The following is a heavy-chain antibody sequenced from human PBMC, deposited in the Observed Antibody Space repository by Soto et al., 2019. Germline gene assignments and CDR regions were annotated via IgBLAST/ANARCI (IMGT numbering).Heavy chain of an antibody. CDR2: INAGNGNT. CDR3: ARGSSGDWFDP. Sequence: GASVKVSCKASGYTFTSYAMHWVRQAPGQRLEWMGWINAGNGNTKYLQKFQGRVTITRDTSASTAYMELSSLRSEDTAVYYCARGSSGDWFDPWGQGTLVTVSS. CDR1: GYTFTSYA. D-gene: IGHD6-19*01. J-gene: IGHJ5*02. V-gene: IGHV1-3*01.